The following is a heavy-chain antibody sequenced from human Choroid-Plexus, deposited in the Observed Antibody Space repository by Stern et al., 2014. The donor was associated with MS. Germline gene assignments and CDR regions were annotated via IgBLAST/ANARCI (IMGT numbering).Heavy chain of an antibody. CDR3: AKDRQYLTYFFDH. CDR2: VPEDGSNK. J-gene: IGHJ1*01. CDR1: GFTLGSCA. V-gene: IGHV3-30*18. D-gene: IGHD2/OR15-2a*01. Sequence: VQLVESGGGVVQPGRPLRLSCVASGFTLGSCAMHWVRQAPGKGLEWVAGVPEDGSNKYYANSVKGRFTISRDNSQNTLYMQMSSLRPEDTAVYYCAKDRQYLTYFFDHWGQGSLVTVSS.